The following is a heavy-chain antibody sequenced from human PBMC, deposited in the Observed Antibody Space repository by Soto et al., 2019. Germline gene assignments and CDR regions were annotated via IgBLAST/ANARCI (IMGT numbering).Heavy chain of an antibody. J-gene: IGHJ4*02. CDR1: GFTLSGYS. D-gene: IGHD3-16*01. V-gene: IGHV3-48*02. CDR2: ISISSRTI. Sequence: EGSLRLSCAASGFTLSGYSMSWVRQAPGKGLEWISYISISSRTIYYAESVKGRFTISRDNAKNSLYLQMNSLRDEDTAVYYCARVGEGWLETNTFDYSGQGALVTVSS. CDR3: ARVGEGWLETNTFDY.